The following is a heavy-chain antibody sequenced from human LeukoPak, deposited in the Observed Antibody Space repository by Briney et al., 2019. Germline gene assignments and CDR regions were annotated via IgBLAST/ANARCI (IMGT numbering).Heavy chain of an antibody. V-gene: IGHV3-53*01. J-gene: IGHJ4*02. Sequence: GGSLRLSCAASGFTVSSNYMSWVRQAPGKGLEWVSVIYSGGSTYYADSVKGRFTISRDNSKNTLYLQMNSLRAEDTAVHYCARARGYSYDYFDYWGQGTLVTVSS. CDR3: ARARGYSYDYFDY. D-gene: IGHD5-18*01. CDR2: IYSGGST. CDR1: GFTVSSNY.